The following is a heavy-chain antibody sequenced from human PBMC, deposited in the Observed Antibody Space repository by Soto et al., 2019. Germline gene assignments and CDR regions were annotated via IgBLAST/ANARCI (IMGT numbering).Heavy chain of an antibody. CDR1: GFTFNNYG. V-gene: IGHV3-33*01. CDR3: ARDPGIGSTVTTWFAP. D-gene: IGHD4-17*01. J-gene: IGHJ5*02. Sequence: QVQMVESGGGVVQPGRSLILACTASGFTFNNYGMHWVRQAPGKGLEWVAIIYYDGSQKYYAESVRGRFTISRDNSKNTRYLQMNGLSAEDTAVYYCARDPGIGSTVTTWFAPWGQGTLVTVSS. CDR2: IYYDGSQK.